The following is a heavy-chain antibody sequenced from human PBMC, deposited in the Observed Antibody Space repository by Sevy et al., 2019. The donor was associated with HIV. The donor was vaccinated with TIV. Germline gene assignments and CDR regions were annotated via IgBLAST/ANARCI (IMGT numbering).Heavy chain of an antibody. V-gene: IGHV4-30-4*01. CDR2: ISYSGNT. Sequence: SETLSLTCTVPGGSISSSDYYWSWIRQPPGKGLEWIGYISYSGNTYYSPSLKSRVTLSGDTSQNQFSLRLSSVTAADTAVYYCARRLYGDYSDAFDIWGQGTVVTVSS. J-gene: IGHJ3*02. CDR3: ARRLYGDYSDAFDI. CDR1: GGSISSSDYY. D-gene: IGHD4-17*01.